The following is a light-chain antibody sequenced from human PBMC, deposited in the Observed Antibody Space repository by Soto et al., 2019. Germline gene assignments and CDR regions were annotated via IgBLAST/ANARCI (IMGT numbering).Light chain of an antibody. CDR2: AAS. J-gene: IGKJ4*01. CDR3: QKYNSAPLT. V-gene: IGKV1-27*01. CDR1: QGISSY. Sequence: DIQMTQSPSSLSASVGDRVTITCRASQGISSYLAWYQQKPGKVPKILIYAASTLRSGVPSRFGGGGSGTDFTLTISSLQPGDAATYYCQKYNSAPLTFGGGTKVDIK.